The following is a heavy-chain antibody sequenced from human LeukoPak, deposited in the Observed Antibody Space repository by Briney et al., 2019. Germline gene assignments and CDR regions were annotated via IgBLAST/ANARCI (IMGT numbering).Heavy chain of an antibody. CDR3: AKHSSSWYYFDY. V-gene: IGHV3-23*01. Sequence: PGGSLRLPCAASGFTFSSYAMSWVRQAPGKGLEWVSAISGSGGTTYYADSVKGRFTMSRDNSKNTLFLQMNSLRAEDTAVYYCAKHSSSWYYFDYWGQGTLVTVSS. CDR2: ISGSGGTT. CDR1: GFTFSSYA. D-gene: IGHD6-13*01. J-gene: IGHJ4*02.